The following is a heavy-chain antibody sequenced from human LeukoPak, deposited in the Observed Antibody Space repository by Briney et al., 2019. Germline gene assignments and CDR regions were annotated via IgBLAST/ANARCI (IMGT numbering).Heavy chain of an antibody. V-gene: IGHV3-11*01. CDR1: GFTFSDYY. CDR2: ITSSGSTM. J-gene: IGHJ6*03. D-gene: IGHD3-3*01. CDR3: AREGSGSDYYYYYMDV. Sequence: PGGSLRLSCAASGFTFSDYYMSWIRQAPGKGLEWVSYITSSGSTMYYADSVKGRFTISRDNAKNSLYLRMDSLRAEDTAVYYCAREGSGSDYYYYYMDVWGKGTTVPVSS.